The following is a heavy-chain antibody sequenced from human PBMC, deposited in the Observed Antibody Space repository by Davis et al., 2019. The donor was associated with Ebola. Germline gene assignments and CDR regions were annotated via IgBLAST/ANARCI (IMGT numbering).Heavy chain of an antibody. CDR2: IKSKVDGGTT. CDR1: GFTFTSAW. CDR3: SRGSGTYD. V-gene: IGHV3-15*06. J-gene: IGHJ4*02. D-gene: IGHD1-26*01. Sequence: GESLKISCAASGFTFTSAWMSWVRQAPGKGLEWVGRIKSKVDGGTTHYAARVKGRFTISRDDSRNTVYLQMDRLKTEDTALYFCSRGSGTYDWGQGTRVTVSS.